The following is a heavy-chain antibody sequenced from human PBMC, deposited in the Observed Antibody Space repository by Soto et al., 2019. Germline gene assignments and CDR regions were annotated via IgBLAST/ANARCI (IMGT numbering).Heavy chain of an antibody. Sequence: PGGSLRLSCAASGFTFSNAWMSWVRQAPGKGLEWVGRIKSKTDGGTTDLAAPVKGRFTISRDDSKNTLYLQMNSLKTEDTAVYYCTTSILTGYYYYYYGMDVWGQGTTVTVSS. D-gene: IGHD3-9*01. J-gene: IGHJ6*02. CDR3: TTSILTGYYYYYYGMDV. V-gene: IGHV3-15*01. CDR1: GFTFSNAW. CDR2: IKSKTDGGTT.